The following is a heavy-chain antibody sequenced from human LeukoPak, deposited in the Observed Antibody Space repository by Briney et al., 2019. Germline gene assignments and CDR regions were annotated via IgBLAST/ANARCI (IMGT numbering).Heavy chain of an antibody. J-gene: IGHJ4*02. CDR3: AKYSSGYNYGFDY. CDR1: GFTFSSYW. V-gene: IGHV3-7*03. Sequence: PGGSLRLSCAASGFTFSSYWMSWVRQAPGKGLEWVANIKQDGSEKYYVDSVKGRFTISRDNAKNSLYLQMNSLRAEDTAVYYCAKYSSGYNYGFDYWGQGTLVTASS. CDR2: IKQDGSEK. D-gene: IGHD5-18*01.